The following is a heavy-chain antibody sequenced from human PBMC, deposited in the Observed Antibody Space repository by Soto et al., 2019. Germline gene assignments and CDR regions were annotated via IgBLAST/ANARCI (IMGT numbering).Heavy chain of an antibody. CDR2: IYPGDSDT. D-gene: IGHD3-22*01. CDR1: GYSFTSYW. Sequence: GESLKISCKGSGYSFTSYWIGWVRQMPGKGLEWMGIIYPGDSDTRYSPSFQGQVTISADKSISTAYLQWSSLKASDTAMYYCARPPPGAYDSSGHDAFDIWGQGTMVTVSS. V-gene: IGHV5-51*01. J-gene: IGHJ3*02. CDR3: ARPPPGAYDSSGHDAFDI.